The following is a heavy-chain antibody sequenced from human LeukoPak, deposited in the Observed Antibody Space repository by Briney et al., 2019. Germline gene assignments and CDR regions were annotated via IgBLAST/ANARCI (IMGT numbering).Heavy chain of an antibody. CDR3: SREFPFCGADCFSGVFDI. D-gene: IGHD2-21*02. CDR1: GYTFSSYG. V-gene: IGHV1-18*01. Sequence: ASVKVSCKASGYTFSSYGINWVRQAPGQGLEWMGWISVINSGNTRYAQNFQGRLTMTTDTSTTTAYMELRSLRSDDTAVYYCSREFPFCGADCFSGVFDIWGQGTMVTVS. CDR2: ISVINSGNT. J-gene: IGHJ3*02.